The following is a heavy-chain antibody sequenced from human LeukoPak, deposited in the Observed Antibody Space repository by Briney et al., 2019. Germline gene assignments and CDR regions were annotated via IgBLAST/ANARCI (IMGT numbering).Heavy chain of an antibody. Sequence: SVKVSCKTSGGSFSAYSISWVRQAPGQGLEWMGGIIPMLSPPNYAQKFQGRLTITADESTNTVYMEPTSLRSEDTAVFYCARHFYYESSGYYYHYYFDHWGQGTLVTVSS. CDR1: GGSFSAYS. CDR2: IIPMLSPP. J-gene: IGHJ4*02. D-gene: IGHD3-22*01. CDR3: ARHFYYESSGYYYHYYFDH. V-gene: IGHV1-69*13.